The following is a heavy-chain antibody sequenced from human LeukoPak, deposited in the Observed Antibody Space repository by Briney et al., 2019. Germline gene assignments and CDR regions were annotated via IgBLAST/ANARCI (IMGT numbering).Heavy chain of an antibody. Sequence: ASVKVSCKASGYTFTSYYMHWVRQAPGQGLEWMGIIYPSGGSTSYAQKFQGRVTMTRDTSTSTVYMELSSLRSEDTAVYYCACTGSRTHFYGDYFNWFDPWGQGTLVTLSS. CDR2: IYPSGGST. CDR3: ACTGSRTHFYGDYFNWFDP. CDR1: GYTFTSYY. D-gene: IGHD4-17*01. V-gene: IGHV1-46*01. J-gene: IGHJ5*02.